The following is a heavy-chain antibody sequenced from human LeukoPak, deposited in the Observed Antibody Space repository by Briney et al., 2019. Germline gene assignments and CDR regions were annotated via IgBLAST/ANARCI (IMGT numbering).Heavy chain of an antibody. CDR3: AKRISGAYYSLLDF. V-gene: IGHV3-30*02. CDR2: IRNDGTSK. CDR1: GFTFSTYG. D-gene: IGHD1-26*01. J-gene: IGHJ4*02. Sequence: GGSLRLSCAASGFTFSTYGMHWVRQAPGKGLEWVAFIRNDGTSKHYADSAKGRFTVSRDNSKNTVYLQMNSLRPDDTAVYYCAKRISGAYYSLLDFWGQGTLVTVSS.